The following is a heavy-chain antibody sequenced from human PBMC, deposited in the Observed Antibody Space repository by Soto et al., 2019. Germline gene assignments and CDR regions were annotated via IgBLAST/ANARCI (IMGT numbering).Heavy chain of an antibody. J-gene: IGHJ6*02. D-gene: IGHD3-10*01. CDR3: AKSLHYGSGSDGMDV. V-gene: IGHV3-43*01. CDR2: ISWDGDST. Sequence: QLVESGGVVVQPGGSLRLSCAASGFTFDDYTIHWVRQAPGKGLEWVSLISWDGDSTYYADSVKGRFTISRDNSKNSLYLQMNSLRTEDTALYYCAKSLHYGSGSDGMDVWGQGTTVTVSS. CDR1: GFTFDDYT.